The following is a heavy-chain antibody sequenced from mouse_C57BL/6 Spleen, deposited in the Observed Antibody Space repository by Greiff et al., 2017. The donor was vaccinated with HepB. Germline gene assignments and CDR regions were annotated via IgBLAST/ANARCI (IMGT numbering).Heavy chain of an antibody. V-gene: IGHV1-81*01. CDR2: IYPRSGNT. D-gene: IGHD2-4*01. J-gene: IGHJ3*01. CDR1: GYTFTSYG. CDR3: ARWNYDYDGGGFAY. Sequence: VQLQQSGAELARPGASVKLSCKASGYTFTSYGISWVKQRTGQGLEWIGEIYPRSGNTYYNEKFKGKATLTADKSSSTAYMELRSLTSEAAAVYFCARWNYDYDGGGFAYWGQGTLVTVSA.